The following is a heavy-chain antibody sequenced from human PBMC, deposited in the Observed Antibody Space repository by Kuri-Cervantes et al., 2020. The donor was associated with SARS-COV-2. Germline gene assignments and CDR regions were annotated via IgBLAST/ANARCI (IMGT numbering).Heavy chain of an antibody. J-gene: IGHJ3*02. V-gene: IGHV4-34*01. CDR3: ARHDSSGYYYGYDAFDI. D-gene: IGHD3-22*01. CDR2: IYYSGST. Sequence: SQTLSLTCAVYGGSFSGYYWSWIRQPPGKGLEWIGSIYYSGSTYYNPSLKSRVTISVDTSKNQFSLKLSSVTAADTAVYYCARHDSSGYYYGYDAFDIWGQGTMVTVSS. CDR1: GGSFSGYY.